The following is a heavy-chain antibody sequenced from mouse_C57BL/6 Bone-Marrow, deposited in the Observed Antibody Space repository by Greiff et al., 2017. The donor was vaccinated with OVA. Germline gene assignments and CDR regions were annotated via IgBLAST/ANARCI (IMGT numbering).Heavy chain of an antibody. V-gene: IGHV5-17*01. CDR2: ISSGSSTI. Sequence: EVQLVESGGGLVKPGGSLKLSCAASGFTFSSYAMSWVRQTPEKRLEWVAYISSGSSTIYYADTVKGRFTISRDNAKNTLFLQMTSLRSEDTAMYYCARRYSNYGFAYWGQGTLVTVSA. CDR3: ARRYSNYGFAY. J-gene: IGHJ3*01. CDR1: GFTFSSYA. D-gene: IGHD2-5*01.